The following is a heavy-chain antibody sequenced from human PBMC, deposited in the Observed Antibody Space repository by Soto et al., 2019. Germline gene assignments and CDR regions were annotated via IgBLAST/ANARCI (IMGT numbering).Heavy chain of an antibody. CDR2: IKSKTDGGTA. D-gene: IGHD3-9*01. V-gene: IGHV3-15*01. CDR3: TTGIYYDILTGYHNVAY. J-gene: IGHJ4*02. CDR1: VFNLSHPW. Sequence: PWWSLRLSCLASVFNLSHPWMTWVRQAAGKGMEWVGRIKSKTDGGTADYAAPVKGRATISRDDSKNTVYLQMNSLKTEDTAVYYCTTGIYYDILTGYHNVAYWGQGALVTVSS.